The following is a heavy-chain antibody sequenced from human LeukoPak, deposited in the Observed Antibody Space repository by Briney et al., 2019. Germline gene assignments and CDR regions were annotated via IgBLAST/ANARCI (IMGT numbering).Heavy chain of an antibody. CDR2: ISDSSLYI. V-gene: IGHV3-21*01. J-gene: IGHJ4*02. D-gene: IGHD2-2*01. Sequence: GGSLRLSCAASGFTFSSYSMSWVRQAPGKGLEWVSSISDSSLYIYYADSVEGRFTISRDNAKNSLYLQMNSLRAEDTGVYYCANHFACGSTSCPPFDYWGQGTLVTVSA. CDR1: GFTFSSYS. CDR3: ANHFACGSTSCPPFDY.